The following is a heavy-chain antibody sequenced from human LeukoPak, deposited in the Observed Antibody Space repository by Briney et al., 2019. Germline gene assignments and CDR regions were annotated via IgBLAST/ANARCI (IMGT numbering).Heavy chain of an antibody. CDR1: GGSISSSSFY. D-gene: IGHD4-17*01. CDR3: AEDYGDYSLA. Sequence: SETLSLTCTVSGGSISSSSFYWGWIRQPPGKGLEWIGTIYHSGSPYYNPSLNSRVTISGDTSKNQFSLKLSSVAAADTAVYYCAEDYGDYSLAWGQGTLVTVSS. J-gene: IGHJ5*02. V-gene: IGHV4-39*01. CDR2: IYHSGSP.